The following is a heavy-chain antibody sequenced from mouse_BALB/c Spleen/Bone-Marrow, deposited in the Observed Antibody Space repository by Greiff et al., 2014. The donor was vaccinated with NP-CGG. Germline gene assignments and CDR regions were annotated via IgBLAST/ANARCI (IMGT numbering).Heavy chain of an antibody. CDR2: ISDGGSYT. D-gene: IGHD2-14*01. V-gene: IGHV5-4*02. CDR3: ARDRGVQGYAMDY. CDR1: GFAFSDYY. J-gene: IGHJ4*01. Sequence: EVQRVESGGGLVKPGGSLKLSCAASGFAFSDYYMYWVRQTPEKRLEWVATISDGGSYTYYPDSVKGRFTISRDIAKNNLYLQMSSRKSEDTAMYYCARDRGVQGYAMDYWGQGTSVTVSS.